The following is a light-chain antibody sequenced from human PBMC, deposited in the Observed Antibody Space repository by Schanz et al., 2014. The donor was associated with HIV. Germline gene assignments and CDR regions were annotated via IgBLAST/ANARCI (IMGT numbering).Light chain of an antibody. Sequence: QSALTQPASVSGSPGQSITISCTGVSSDVGGHNYVSWYQQHPGRAPQLMIYDVTYRPSGVSDRFSGSKSGNTASLTISGLQAEDEADYYCSSYTSSSTLFGGGTKLTVL. CDR1: SSDVGGHNY. J-gene: IGLJ2*01. V-gene: IGLV2-14*03. CDR3: SSYTSSSTL. CDR2: DVT.